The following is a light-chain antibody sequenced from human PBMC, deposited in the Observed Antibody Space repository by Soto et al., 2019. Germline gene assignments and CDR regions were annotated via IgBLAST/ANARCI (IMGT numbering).Light chain of an antibody. CDR1: QSVSSSY. CDR3: QQYGSSPRT. V-gene: IGKV3-20*01. J-gene: IGKJ3*01. Sequence: EIVLTQSRGSLSLSPGERASISCRASQSVSSSYLAWYQQRPGQAPRLLIYGASSRATGIPDRFSGRGSGTDFTLTISRLEPEDFAVYYCQQYGSSPRTFGPGTKVDIK. CDR2: GAS.